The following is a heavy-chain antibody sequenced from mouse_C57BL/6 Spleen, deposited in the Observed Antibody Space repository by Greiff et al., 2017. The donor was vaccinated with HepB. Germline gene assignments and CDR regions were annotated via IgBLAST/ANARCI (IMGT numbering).Heavy chain of an antibody. CDR2: IYPRDGST. Sequence: VKLMESDAELVKPGASVKISCKVSGYTFTDHTIHWMKQRPEQGLEWIGYIYPRDGSTKYNEKFKGKATLTADKSSSTAYMQLNSLTSEDSAVYFCTRGYYGSSYDWFAYWGQGTLVTVSA. CDR1: GYTFTDHT. J-gene: IGHJ3*01. V-gene: IGHV1-78*01. CDR3: TRGYYGSSYDWFAY. D-gene: IGHD1-1*01.